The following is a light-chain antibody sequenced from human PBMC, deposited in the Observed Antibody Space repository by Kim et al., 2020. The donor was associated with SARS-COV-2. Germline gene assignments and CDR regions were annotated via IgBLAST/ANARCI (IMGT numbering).Light chain of an antibody. J-gene: IGLJ2*01. V-gene: IGLV3-1*01. CDR1: KLGDKY. CDR3: QAWNSSSASVV. Sequence: SYELTQPPSVSVSPRQTASITCSGDKLGDKYASWYQQKPGQSPVLVIYHDTKRPSGIPERFSGSSSGNTATLTISGTQAMDEADYYCQAWNSSSASVVFGGGTQLTVL. CDR2: HDT.